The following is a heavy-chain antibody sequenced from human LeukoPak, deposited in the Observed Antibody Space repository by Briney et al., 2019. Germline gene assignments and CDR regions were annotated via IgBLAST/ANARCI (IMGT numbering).Heavy chain of an antibody. CDR3: ARVGCLRTLGYCSSFTSIDY. Sequence: GGSLRLSCAASGFTFSSYSMNWVRQAPGKGLEWVSSISSRSSSTSYIASVKGRFTISRDNAKNSLYLQMNRLRAEDTAVYYCARVGCLRTLGYCSSFTSIDYWGRGTLVTVSS. V-gene: IGHV3-21*01. CDR2: ISSRSSST. CDR1: GFTFSSYS. J-gene: IGHJ4*02. D-gene: IGHD2-2*01.